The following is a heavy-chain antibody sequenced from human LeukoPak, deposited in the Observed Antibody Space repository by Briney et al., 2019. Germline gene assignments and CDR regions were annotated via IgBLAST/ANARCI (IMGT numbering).Heavy chain of an antibody. V-gene: IGHV3-33*06. CDR2: IWYDGSNK. CDR1: GFTFSSYG. Sequence: GGSLRLSCAASGFTFSSYGMHWVRQAPGKGLEWVAVIWYDGSNKYYADSVKGRFTISRDNSKNTLYLQMNSLRAEDTAGYYCAKAIVGASGYFQHWGQGTLVTVSS. J-gene: IGHJ1*01. D-gene: IGHD1-26*01. CDR3: AKAIVGASGYFQH.